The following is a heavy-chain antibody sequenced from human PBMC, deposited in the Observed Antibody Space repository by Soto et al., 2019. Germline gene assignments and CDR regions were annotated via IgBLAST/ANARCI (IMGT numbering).Heavy chain of an antibody. CDR2: ISSSSSYI. CDR1: GFTFSSYS. V-gene: IGHV3-21*01. Sequence: GGSLRLSCAASGFTFSSYSMNWVRQAPGKGLEWVSSISSSSSYIYYADSVKGRFTISRDNAKNSLYLQMNSLRAEDTAVYYCAREPNGDYYFDYWGQGTLVTVSS. D-gene: IGHD4-17*01. CDR3: AREPNGDYYFDY. J-gene: IGHJ4*02.